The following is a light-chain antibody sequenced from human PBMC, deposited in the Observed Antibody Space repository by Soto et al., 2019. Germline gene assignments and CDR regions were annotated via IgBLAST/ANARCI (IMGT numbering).Light chain of an antibody. Sequence: EIVMTQSPATLSVSPGERATLSCRASQSVGRNLAWYQQKPGQAPRLLIYGATTRAPDVPARFSGSGSGTDFILTISSLQSEHFAVYYCQQYNDWPWTFGQGTKVDI. CDR1: QSVGRN. CDR2: GAT. V-gene: IGKV3-15*01. J-gene: IGKJ1*01. CDR3: QQYNDWPWT.